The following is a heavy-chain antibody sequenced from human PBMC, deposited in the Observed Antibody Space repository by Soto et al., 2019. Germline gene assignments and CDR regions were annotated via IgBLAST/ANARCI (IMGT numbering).Heavy chain of an antibody. D-gene: IGHD3-22*01. CDR3: ARDTGVYFNHFDY. Sequence: SETLSLTCTVSGCSISSGGYYWSWIRQHPGKGLGWIGYIYYSGSTYYNPSLKSRVTISVDTSKNQFSLKLSSVTAADTAVYYCARDTGVYFNHFDYWARGPRVPVSS. V-gene: IGHV4-31*03. CDR1: GCSISSGGYY. J-gene: IGHJ4*02. CDR2: IYYSGST.